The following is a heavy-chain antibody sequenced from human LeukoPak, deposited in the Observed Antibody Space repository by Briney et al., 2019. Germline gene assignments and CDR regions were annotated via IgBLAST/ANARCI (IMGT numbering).Heavy chain of an antibody. J-gene: IGHJ6*02. Sequence: PGESLKISCKGSGYNFTSYWISWVRQMPGKGLEWMGRIDPSDSYTNYSPSFQGHVTISADKSISTAYLQWSSLKASDTAMYYCARHISRYYDFWSGYYTGDYYYGMDVWGQGTTVTVSS. CDR1: GYNFTSYW. D-gene: IGHD3-3*01. V-gene: IGHV5-10-1*01. CDR3: ARHISRYYDFWSGYYTGDYYYGMDV. CDR2: IDPSDSYT.